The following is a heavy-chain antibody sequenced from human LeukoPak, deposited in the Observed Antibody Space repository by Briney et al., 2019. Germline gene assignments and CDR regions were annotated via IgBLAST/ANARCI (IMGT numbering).Heavy chain of an antibody. CDR1: GYTFIKYA. J-gene: IGHJ4*02. CDR3: AVNLAAAGHPSY. CDR2: INTNTGNP. D-gene: IGHD6-13*01. V-gene: IGHV7-4-1*02. Sequence: GASVKDSCKVSGYTFIKYAMNWVRQAPGQGLEWMGWINTNTGNPTYAQGLTRRVVFSLDTSVTTAYLQISSLKAEDTAVYYCAVNLAAAGHPSYWGQGSLVTVSS.